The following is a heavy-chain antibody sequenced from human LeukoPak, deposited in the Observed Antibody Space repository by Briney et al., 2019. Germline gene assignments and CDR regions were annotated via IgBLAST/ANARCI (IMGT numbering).Heavy chain of an antibody. CDR1: GFTFSSYW. D-gene: IGHD2-2*01. Sequence: PGGSLRLSCAASGFTFSSYWMHWVRQAPGKGLVWVSRINSDGSSTSYADSVKGRFTISRDDAKNTPYLQMNSLRAEDTAVYYCARMVVVVPAAMRSRAFDIWGQGTMVTVSS. CDR2: INSDGSST. V-gene: IGHV3-74*01. J-gene: IGHJ3*02. CDR3: ARMVVVVPAAMRSRAFDI.